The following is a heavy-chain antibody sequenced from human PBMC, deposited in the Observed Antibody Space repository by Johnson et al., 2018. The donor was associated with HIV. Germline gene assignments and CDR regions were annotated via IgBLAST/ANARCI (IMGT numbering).Heavy chain of an antibody. CDR3: AKDRGSPGIPAAFDI. V-gene: IGHV3-33*06. Sequence: QVQLVESGGGVVQPGGSLKLSCAASGFTFSSYGMHWVRQAPGKGLAWVAVLWFDGSNKYYADSVQGRFTISRDNSKNTLYLQMSSLRADDTAVYYCAKDRGSPGIPAAFDIWGQGTLVTVST. J-gene: IGHJ3*02. D-gene: IGHD1-26*01. CDR2: LWFDGSNK. CDR1: GFTFSSYG.